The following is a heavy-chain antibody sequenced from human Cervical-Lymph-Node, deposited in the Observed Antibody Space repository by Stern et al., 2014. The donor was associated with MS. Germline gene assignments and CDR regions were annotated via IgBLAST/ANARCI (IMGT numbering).Heavy chain of an antibody. D-gene: IGHD2-2*01. J-gene: IGHJ3*02. V-gene: IGHV3-9*01. CDR3: AKAVPAANAFDI. CDR1: GFTFDDYA. CDR2: ISWNSGSI. Sequence: EVQLVESGGGLVQPGRSLRLSCAASGFTFDDYAMHWVRQAPGKGLEWVSGISWNSGSIGYADSVKGRFTISRDNAKNSLYLQMNSLRAEDTALYYCAKAVPAANAFDIWGQGTMVTVSS.